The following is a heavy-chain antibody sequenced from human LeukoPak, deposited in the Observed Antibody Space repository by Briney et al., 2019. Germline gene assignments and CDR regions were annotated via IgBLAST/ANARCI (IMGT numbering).Heavy chain of an antibody. Sequence: GGSLRLSCAASGFTVSSNYMSWVRQAPGKGLEWVSVIYSGGATYYTDSVKGRFTISRDNSKNTLYLQMNSLRAEDTAFYYCARAAAVTGAFRDNWFDPWGQGTLVTVFS. J-gene: IGHJ5*02. CDR3: ARAAAVTGAFRDNWFDP. CDR1: GFTVSSNY. D-gene: IGHD6-19*01. V-gene: IGHV3-53*05. CDR2: IYSGGAT.